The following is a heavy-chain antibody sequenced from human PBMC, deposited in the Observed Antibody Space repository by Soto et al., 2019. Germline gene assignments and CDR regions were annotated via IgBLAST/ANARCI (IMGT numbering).Heavy chain of an antibody. J-gene: IGHJ4*02. CDR1: GYTFTSYY. Sequence: ASVKVSCKASGYTFTSYYMHWARQAPGQGLEWMGIINPSGGSTSYAQKFQGRVTMTRDTSTSTVYMELSSLRSEDTAVYYCAGFYCSGGICYPIASWAQGTLVTVSS. V-gene: IGHV1-46*03. CDR2: INPSGGST. D-gene: IGHD2-15*01. CDR3: AGFYCSGGICYPIAS.